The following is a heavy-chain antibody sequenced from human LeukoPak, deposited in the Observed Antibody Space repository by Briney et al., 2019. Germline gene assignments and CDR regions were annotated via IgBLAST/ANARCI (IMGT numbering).Heavy chain of an antibody. V-gene: IGHV3-30-3*01. CDR1: GFTFSSYA. J-gene: IGHJ4*02. CDR2: ISYDGSNK. Sequence: GRSLRLSCAASGFTFSSYAMYWVRQAPGKGLEWVAVISYDGSNKYYADSVKGRFTISRDNSKNTLYLQMNSLGAEDTAVYYCARAGSCDYWGQGTLVTVSS. CDR3: ARAGSCDY. D-gene: IGHD3-10*01.